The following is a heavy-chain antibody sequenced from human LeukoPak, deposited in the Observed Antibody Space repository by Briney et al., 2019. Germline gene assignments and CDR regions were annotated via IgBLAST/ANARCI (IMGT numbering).Heavy chain of an antibody. V-gene: IGHV3-30*18. CDR3: AKAGSGWSSDY. CDR2: ISYDGSNK. CDR1: GFTFSSYG. Sequence: GRSLRLSCAASGFTFSSYGMHWVRQAPGKGLEWVAVISYDGSNKYYADSVKGRFTISRDNSKNTLYLQMNSLRAEDTGVYYCAKAGSGWSSDYWGQGTLVTVSS. D-gene: IGHD6-19*01. J-gene: IGHJ4*02.